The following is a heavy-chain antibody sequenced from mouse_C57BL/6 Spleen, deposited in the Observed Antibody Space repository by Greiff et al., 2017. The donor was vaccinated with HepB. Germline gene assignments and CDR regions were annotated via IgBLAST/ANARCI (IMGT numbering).Heavy chain of an antibody. CDR1: GYSFTGYY. Sequence: EVQLQQSGPELVKPGASVKISCKASGYSFTGYYMNWVKQSPEKSLEWIGEINPSTGGTTYKQKFKAKATLTVDKSSSTAYMQLKSLTSEDSAVYYCASSSYGYFDVWGTGTTFTVSS. J-gene: IGHJ1*03. D-gene: IGHD1-1*01. V-gene: IGHV1-42*01. CDR3: ASSSYGYFDV. CDR2: INPSTGGT.